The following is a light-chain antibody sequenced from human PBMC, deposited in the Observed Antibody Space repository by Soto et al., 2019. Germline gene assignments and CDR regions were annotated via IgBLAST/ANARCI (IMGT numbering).Light chain of an antibody. CDR1: SGDVGGYNF. Sequence: QSALTQPRSVSGSPGQSVTISCTGASGDVGGYNFVSWYQQHPGKAPTLMIFDVSNRPSGISNRFSGSKSGNTASLTISGLQAVDEADYYCTSYTSISLYVFGTGTKLTVL. V-gene: IGLV2-14*03. J-gene: IGLJ1*01. CDR3: TSYTSISLYV. CDR2: DVS.